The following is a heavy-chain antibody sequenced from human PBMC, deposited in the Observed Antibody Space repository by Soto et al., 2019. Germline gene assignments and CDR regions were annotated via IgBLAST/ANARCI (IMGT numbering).Heavy chain of an antibody. Sequence: SETLSLTCTVSGGSISSSIYYWGWIRQPPGKGLEWIGSIYYSGSTYYNPSLKSRVTISVDTSKNQFSLKLSSVTAADTAVYYCARGECSGGSCYYIENWFDPWGQGTLVTV. D-gene: IGHD2-15*01. CDR3: ARGECSGGSCYYIENWFDP. CDR2: IYYSGST. V-gene: IGHV4-39*01. J-gene: IGHJ5*02. CDR1: GGSISSSIYY.